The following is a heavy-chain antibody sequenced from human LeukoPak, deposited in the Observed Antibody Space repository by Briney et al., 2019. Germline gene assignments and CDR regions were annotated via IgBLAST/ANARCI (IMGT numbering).Heavy chain of an antibody. CDR3: AKQPILSGYYSSNYYYYGMDV. CDR1: GFTFSSYA. D-gene: IGHD3-9*01. CDR2: ISGSGGST. J-gene: IGHJ6*02. V-gene: IGHV3-23*01. Sequence: PGGSLRLSCAASGFTFSSYAMSWVRQAPGKGLEWVSAISGSGGSTYYADSVKGRFTISRDNSKNTLYLQMDSLRAEDTAVYYCAKQPILSGYYSSNYYYYGMDVWGQGTTVTVSS.